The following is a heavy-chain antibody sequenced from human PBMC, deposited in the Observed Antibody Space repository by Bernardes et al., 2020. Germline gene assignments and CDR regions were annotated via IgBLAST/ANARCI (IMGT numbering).Heavy chain of an antibody. V-gene: IGHV4-34*01. CDR1: GGSFSGYY. D-gene: IGHD1-1*01. CDR2: INHSGST. J-gene: IGHJ4*02. Sequence: SDTLSLTCAVYGGSFSGYYWSWIRQPPGKGLEWIGEINHSGSTNYNPSLKSRVTISVDTSKNQFSLKLSSVTAADTAVYYCARDAELIYWGQGTLVTVSS. CDR3: ARDAELIY.